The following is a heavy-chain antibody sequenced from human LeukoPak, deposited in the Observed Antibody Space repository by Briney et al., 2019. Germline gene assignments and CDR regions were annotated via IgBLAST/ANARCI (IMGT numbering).Heavy chain of an antibody. CDR2: IYHSGST. D-gene: IGHD2-8*01. CDR3: AKARAAPRPYCTNGVCYTLEGFDY. V-gene: IGHV4-38-2*01. Sequence: PSETLSLTCAVSGYSISSGYYWGWIRQPPGKGLEWIGSIYHSGSTYYNPSLKSRVTISVDTSKNQFSLKLSSVTAADTAVYYCAKARAAPRPYCTNGVCYTLEGFDYWGQGTLVTVSS. J-gene: IGHJ4*02. CDR1: GYSISSGYY.